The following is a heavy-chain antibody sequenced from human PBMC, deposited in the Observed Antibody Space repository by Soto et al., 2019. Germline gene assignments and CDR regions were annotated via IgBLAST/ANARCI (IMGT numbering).Heavy chain of an antibody. J-gene: IGHJ5*02. CDR1: GYTFTSYA. CDR3: ARALGGYCSGGSCSSWFDP. Sequence: GASVKVSCKASGYTFTSYAMHWVRQAPGQRLEWMGWINAGNGNTKYSQKFQGRVTITRDTSASTAYMELSSLRSDDTAVYYCARALGGYCSGGSCSSWFDPWGQGTLVTVSS. CDR2: INAGNGNT. V-gene: IGHV1-3*01. D-gene: IGHD2-15*01.